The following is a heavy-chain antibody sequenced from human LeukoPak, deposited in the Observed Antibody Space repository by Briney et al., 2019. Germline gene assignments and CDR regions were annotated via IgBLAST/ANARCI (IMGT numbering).Heavy chain of an antibody. V-gene: IGHV3-7*01. Sequence: GGSLRLSCEPSEFTFISYWMSGVRQAPGKGREWVANIKQDGSEKYYVDSVKGRFTISRDNAKNSLYLQMNSLRAEDTAVYYCARSGYYYDSSGQFDYWGQGTLVTVSS. CDR2: IKQDGSEK. CDR1: EFTFISYW. CDR3: ARSGYYYDSSGQFDY. J-gene: IGHJ4*02. D-gene: IGHD3-22*01.